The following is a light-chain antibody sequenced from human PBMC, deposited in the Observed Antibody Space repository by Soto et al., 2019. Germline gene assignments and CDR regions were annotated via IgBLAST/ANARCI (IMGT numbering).Light chain of an antibody. V-gene: IGKV3-15*01. CDR2: GAS. Sequence: EIVMTQSPATLSVSPGERATLSCRASQSVGNNLAWYQQQPGQAPRLLIHGASTRATGVPGRFSGSWSGTEFTLTIASLQSEDFAVYYCQQYHDWPPLTFGGGTKVEIK. CDR1: QSVGNN. J-gene: IGKJ4*01. CDR3: QQYHDWPPLT.